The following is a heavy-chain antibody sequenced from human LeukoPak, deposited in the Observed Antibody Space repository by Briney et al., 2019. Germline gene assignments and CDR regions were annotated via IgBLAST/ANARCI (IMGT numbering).Heavy chain of an antibody. CDR3: AKDDSSGYGYYFDY. CDR1: GFTFSAYA. CDR2: ISTSGGNT. Sequence: GGSLRLSCAASGFTFSAYAMSWVRQAPGKGLEWVSTISTSGGNTYHADSVKGRFTISRDNSKNTLYLQMNSLRAEDTAVYYCAKDDSSGYGYYFDYWGQGTLVTASS. V-gene: IGHV3-23*01. J-gene: IGHJ4*02. D-gene: IGHD3-22*01.